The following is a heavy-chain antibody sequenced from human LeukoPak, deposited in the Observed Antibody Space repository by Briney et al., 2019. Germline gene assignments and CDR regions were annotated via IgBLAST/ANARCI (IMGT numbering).Heavy chain of an antibody. D-gene: IGHD6-19*01. CDR2: INWNGGST. CDR1: GFTFDDYG. V-gene: IGHV3-20*04. J-gene: IGHJ4*02. Sequence: GGSLRLSCAASGFTFDDYGMSWVRQAPGKGLEWVSCINWNGGSTGYADSVKGRFTISRDNAKNSLYLQMNSLRAGDTAVYYCARVLYSSGWLWGQGTLVTVSS. CDR3: ARVLYSSGWL.